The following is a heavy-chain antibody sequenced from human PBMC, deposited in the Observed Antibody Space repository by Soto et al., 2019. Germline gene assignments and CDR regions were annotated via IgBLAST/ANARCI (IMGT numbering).Heavy chain of an antibody. CDR2: ISGSGGST. D-gene: IGHD2-15*01. J-gene: IGHJ6*02. CDR3: AKSTLPSTPGYYYYYTMDV. V-gene: IGHV3-23*01. CDR1: GFTFSTYA. Sequence: GGSLRLSCAASGFTFSTYAMSWVRQAPGKGLEWVSVISGSGGSTYYADSVKGRFTISRDNSKNTLYLQMNSLRAEDTAVYYCAKSTLPSTPGYYYYYTMDVWGQGTTVTVSS.